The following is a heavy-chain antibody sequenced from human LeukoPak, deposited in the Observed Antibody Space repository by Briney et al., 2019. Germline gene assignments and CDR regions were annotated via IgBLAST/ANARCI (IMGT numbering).Heavy chain of an antibody. CDR1: GFTFHDYA. D-gene: IGHD6-19*01. V-gene: IGHV3-43*02. Sequence: GGSLRLSCAASGFTFHDYAMHWVRQAPGKGLEWVCLIGGDGGSAYYADSVKGRFTISRDNSKTSLFLEMNSLRTEDTAFYCCVRDGSGWRDWGQGTLVTVSS. J-gene: IGHJ4*02. CDR3: VRDGSGWRD. CDR2: IGGDGGSA.